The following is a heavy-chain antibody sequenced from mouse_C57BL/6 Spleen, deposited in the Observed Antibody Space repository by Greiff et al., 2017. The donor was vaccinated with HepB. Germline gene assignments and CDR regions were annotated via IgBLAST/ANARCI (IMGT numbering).Heavy chain of an antibody. CDR3: ARLLRSFYAMDY. CDR2: IDPSDSET. V-gene: IGHV1-52*01. Sequence: QVQLKQPGAELVRPGSSVKLSCKASGYTFTSYWMHWVKQRPIQGLEWIGNIDPSDSETHYNQKFKDKATLTVDKSSSTAYMQLSSLTSEDSAVYYCARLLRSFYAMDYWGQGTSVTVSS. J-gene: IGHJ4*01. D-gene: IGHD1-1*01. CDR1: GYTFTSYW.